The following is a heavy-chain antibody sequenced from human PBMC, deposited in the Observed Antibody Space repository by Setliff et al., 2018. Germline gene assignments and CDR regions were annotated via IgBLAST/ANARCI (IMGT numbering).Heavy chain of an antibody. J-gene: IGHJ3*02. Sequence: GGSLRLSCAASGFTSNMYGVHWVRQAPGKGLEWVAYIRHDGTNENYADSVKGRFTVSRDNSRNTLFLQMSSLRTEDTAVYYCVRELRVIVGVGIQGVFDIWGQGTMVTVSS. CDR3: VRELRVIVGVGIQGVFDI. V-gene: IGHV3-30*02. D-gene: IGHD3-22*01. CDR2: IRHDGTNE. CDR1: GFTSNMYG.